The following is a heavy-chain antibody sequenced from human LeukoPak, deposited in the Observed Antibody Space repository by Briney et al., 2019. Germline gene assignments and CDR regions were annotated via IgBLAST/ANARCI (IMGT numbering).Heavy chain of an antibody. Sequence: SETLSLTCSVSGGSITNSNYYWGWLRQAPGKGLEWYGSFYHYNGGTYYNPSFKSRFTISVDTSKNQFSLRLSSVTATDTAVYYCARISAPISYAMDVWGQGTAVTVSS. V-gene: IGHV4-39*01. CDR2: FYHYNGGT. CDR3: ARISAPISYAMDV. J-gene: IGHJ6*02. CDR1: GGSITNSNYY. D-gene: IGHD2-21*01.